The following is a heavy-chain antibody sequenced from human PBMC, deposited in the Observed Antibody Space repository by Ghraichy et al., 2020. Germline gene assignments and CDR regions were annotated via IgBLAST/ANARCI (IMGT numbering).Heavy chain of an antibody. V-gene: IGHV4-59*01. CDR2: IYYSGST. CDR3: ARAGGQLEYYYYYGMDV. J-gene: IGHJ6*02. D-gene: IGHD2-2*01. CDR1: GGSISSYY. Sequence: SETLSLTCTVSGGSISSYYWSWIPQPPGKGLEWIGYIYYSGSTNYNPSLKSRVTISVDTSKNQFSLKLSSVTAADTAVYYCARAGGQLEYYYYYGMDVWGQGTTVTVSS.